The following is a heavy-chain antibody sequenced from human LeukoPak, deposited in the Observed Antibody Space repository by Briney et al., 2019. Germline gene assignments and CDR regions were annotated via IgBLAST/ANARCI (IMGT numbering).Heavy chain of an antibody. CDR3: ARDWNRYAY. CDR2: FSCSGST. J-gene: IGHJ4*02. V-gene: IGHV4-39*07. D-gene: IGHD1-1*01. Sequence: SETLSLTCVVSGGSISSTSYYWGWIRQPPGKGLEWIGSFSCSGSTYYNPSLKSRVTISVDTSKSQFSLYMDSVTAADTAVYYCARDWNRYAYWGQGTLVTVSS. CDR1: GGSISSTSYY.